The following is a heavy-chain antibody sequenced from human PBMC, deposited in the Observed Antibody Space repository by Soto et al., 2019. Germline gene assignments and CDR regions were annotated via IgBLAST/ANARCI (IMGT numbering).Heavy chain of an antibody. CDR3: AEGSGGTGATGGYYYYGMDV. V-gene: IGHV3-23*01. CDR1: GFTFSSYA. CDR2: ISGSGGST. J-gene: IGHJ6*02. Sequence: EVQLLESGGGLVQPGGSLRLSCAASGFTFSSYAMSWVRQAPGKGLEWVSAISGSGGSTYYADSVKGRFTISRDNSMNSRYLQMNSLRAEDTAVYYCAEGSGGTGATGGYYYYGMDVWGQGTTVTVSS. D-gene: IGHD1-26*01.